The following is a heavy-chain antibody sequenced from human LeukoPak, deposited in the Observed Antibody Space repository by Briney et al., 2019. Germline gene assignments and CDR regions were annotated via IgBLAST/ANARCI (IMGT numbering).Heavy chain of an antibody. CDR2: IIPIFGTA. CDR3: AREFRFLEWPERYFDL. V-gene: IGHV1-69*13. Sequence: SVKVSCKASGGTFSSFAISWVRQAPGQGLEWMGGIIPIFGTANYAQKFQGRVTITADESTSTAYMELSSLRSEDTAVYYCAREFRFLEWPERYFDLWGRGTLVTVSS. CDR1: GGTFSSFA. J-gene: IGHJ2*01. D-gene: IGHD3-3*01.